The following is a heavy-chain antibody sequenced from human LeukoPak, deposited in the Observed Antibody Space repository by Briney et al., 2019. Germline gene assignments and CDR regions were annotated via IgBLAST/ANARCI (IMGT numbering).Heavy chain of an antibody. CDR2: ISSSSSYI. Sequence: GALRLSCAASGFTFSSYSMNWVRQAPGKGLEWVSSISSSSSYIYYADSVKGRFTISRDNAKNSLYLQMNSLRAEDTAVYYCARGGIAAALEAFDIWGQGTMVTVSS. CDR3: ARGGIAAALEAFDI. V-gene: IGHV3-21*01. CDR1: GFTFSSYS. J-gene: IGHJ3*02. D-gene: IGHD6-13*01.